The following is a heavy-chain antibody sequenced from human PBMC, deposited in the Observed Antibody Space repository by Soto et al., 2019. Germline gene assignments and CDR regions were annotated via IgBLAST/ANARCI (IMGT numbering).Heavy chain of an antibody. Sequence: ASETLSLTCTVSGASISSYYWSWIRQPPGKGLEWIGYFYYSGNTNYNPSLNSRVTISVDTSKNQFSLKLNSVTAADTAVYYCARSGYGGTMNVDYWGQGTLVTVSS. V-gene: IGHV4-59*01. CDR1: GASISSYY. D-gene: IGHD4-17*01. CDR3: ARSGYGGTMNVDY. J-gene: IGHJ4*02. CDR2: FYYSGNT.